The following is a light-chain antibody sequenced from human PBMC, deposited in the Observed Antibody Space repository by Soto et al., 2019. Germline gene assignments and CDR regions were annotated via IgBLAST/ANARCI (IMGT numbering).Light chain of an antibody. CDR1: QSISSW. J-gene: IGKJ1*01. CDR3: QQYHNYPRT. CDR2: DAS. Sequence: DIQMTQSPSSVSASVGDTVTITCRASQSISSWLAWYQQKPGKAPNVLIYDASSLESGVPSRFSGSGSGTEFTLTISNLQPDDFATYFCQQYHNYPRTFGQGTKVDIK. V-gene: IGKV1-5*01.